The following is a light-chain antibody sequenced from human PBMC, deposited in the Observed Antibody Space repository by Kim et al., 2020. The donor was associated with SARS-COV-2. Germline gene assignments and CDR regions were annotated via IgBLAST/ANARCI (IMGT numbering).Light chain of an antibody. CDR1: SSDVGSYND. Sequence: GQSITISCTGGSSDVGSYNDDSWYQQNVGKAPKLIVYDVNKRPAGISNRFSGSKSGNTASLTISGLQAEDEADYYCSSCTSTSTYVFGTGTKVTVL. CDR2: DVN. CDR3: SSCTSTSTYV. V-gene: IGLV2-14*03. J-gene: IGLJ1*01.